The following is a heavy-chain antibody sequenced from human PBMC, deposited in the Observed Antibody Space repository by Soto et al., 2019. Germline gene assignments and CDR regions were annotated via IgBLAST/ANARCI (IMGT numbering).Heavy chain of an antibody. Sequence: PSETLSLTCTVSGGSISSGGYYWSWIRQHPGKGLERIGYIYYSGSTYYNPSLKSRVTISVDTSKNQFSLKPSSVTAADTAVYYCASAGRRWLPDYWGQGTLVTVSS. CDR2: IYYSGST. J-gene: IGHJ4*02. CDR3: ASAGRRWLPDY. CDR1: GGSISSGGYY. D-gene: IGHD5-12*01. V-gene: IGHV4-31*03.